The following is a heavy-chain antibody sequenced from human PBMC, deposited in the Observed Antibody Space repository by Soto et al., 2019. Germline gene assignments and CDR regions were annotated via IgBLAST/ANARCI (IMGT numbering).Heavy chain of an antibody. CDR1: GFTFSNYD. V-gene: IGHV3-30*18. J-gene: IGHJ3*02. Sequence: QVQLVESGGGVVQPGKSLRLSCAASGFTFSNYDMHWVRQAPGKGLEWVAVISYDGSNKYYADSVKGRFTISRDNSKNPVYLQMTILRADDTAVYYSAKVLSMIVADSFDIWGQGTMVTVSS. CDR2: ISYDGSNK. D-gene: IGHD3-22*01. CDR3: AKVLSMIVADSFDI.